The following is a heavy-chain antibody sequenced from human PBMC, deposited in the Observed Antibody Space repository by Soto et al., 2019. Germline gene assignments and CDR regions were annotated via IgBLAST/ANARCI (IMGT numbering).Heavy chain of an antibody. D-gene: IGHD6-13*01. V-gene: IGHV5-51*01. CDR3: ARHPTAAGGLFYGMDV. J-gene: IGHJ6*02. CDR1: GYSFTIYW. Sequence: PGESLKISCKGSGYSFTIYWIGWVRQMPGKGLEWMGIIYPGDSDTRYSPSFQGQVTISADKSISTAYLQWSSLKASDTAMYYCARHPTAAGGLFYGMDVWGQGTTVTVSS. CDR2: IYPGDSDT.